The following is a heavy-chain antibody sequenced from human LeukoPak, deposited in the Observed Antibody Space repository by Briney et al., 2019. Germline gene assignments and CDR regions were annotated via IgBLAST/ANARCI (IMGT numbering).Heavy chain of an antibody. V-gene: IGHV3-23*01. J-gene: IGHJ4*02. CDR1: GFTFSSYA. CDR2: IGGSGGRT. Sequence: GGSLRLSCAASGFTFSSYAMSWVRQAPGKGLEWVSSIGGSGGRTYYADSVKGRFTISRDTSKNTLFLQMNSLRAEDTALYYCAKYGGFGDSYDSWGQGTLVTVSS. CDR3: AKYGGFGDSYDS. D-gene: IGHD3-10*01.